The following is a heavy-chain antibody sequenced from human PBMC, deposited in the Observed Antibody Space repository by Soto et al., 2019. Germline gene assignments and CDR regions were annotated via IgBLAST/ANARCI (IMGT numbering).Heavy chain of an antibody. CDR1: GFTFSSYA. V-gene: IGHV3-30-3*01. D-gene: IGHD3-22*01. Sequence: GGSLRLSCAASGFTFSSYAMHWVRQAPGKGLEWVAVISYDGSNKYYADSVKGRFTISRDNSKNTLYLQMNSLRAEDTAVYYCARDYYDSSGYRPLLSEGYYFDYWGQGTLVTVSS. CDR2: ISYDGSNK. CDR3: ARDYYDSSGYRPLLSEGYYFDY. J-gene: IGHJ4*02.